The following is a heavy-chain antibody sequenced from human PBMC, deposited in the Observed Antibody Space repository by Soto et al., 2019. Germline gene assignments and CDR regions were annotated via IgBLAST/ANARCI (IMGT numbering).Heavy chain of an antibody. J-gene: IGHJ3*02. D-gene: IGHD6-13*01. CDR3: AREGGGIAAAGAGDDSFDI. Sequence: ASVKVSCKASGYTLSDYYLQWVRQAPGQGLEWMGWINPNSGDTNYAQKFQGRVTLTRDTSINTAYMELTSLKLDDTAVYYCAREGGGIAAAGAGDDSFDIWGQGTMVTVSS. CDR1: GYTLSDYY. V-gene: IGHV1-2*02. CDR2: INPNSGDT.